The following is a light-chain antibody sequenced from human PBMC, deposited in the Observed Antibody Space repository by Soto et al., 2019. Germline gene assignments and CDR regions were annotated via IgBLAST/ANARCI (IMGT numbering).Light chain of an antibody. CDR3: SSYTNATTRV. Sequence: QSALTQPASVSGSPGQSITISCTGTSSDVGAYNYVSWYQQHPGKAPKLMMFDVSNRPSGVSNRFSGAKSGNTASLTISGLQAEDEADYYCSSYTNATTRVFGGGTKLTVL. V-gene: IGLV2-14*01. CDR1: SSDVGAYNY. J-gene: IGLJ3*02. CDR2: DVS.